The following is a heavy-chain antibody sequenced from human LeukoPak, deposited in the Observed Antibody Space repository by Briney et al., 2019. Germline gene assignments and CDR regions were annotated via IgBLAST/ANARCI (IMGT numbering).Heavy chain of an antibody. J-gene: IGHJ4*02. V-gene: IGHV1-2*02. CDR3: ARNKEGKSLDY. Sequence: AASVKVSFKASGYTFTGYYMHWVRQAPGQGLEGMGWINPNSGGTNYAQKFQGRVTMTRDTSISTAYMELSRLRFDDTAVYYCARNKEGKSLDYWGQGTLVTVSS. CDR1: GYTFTGYY. CDR2: INPNSGGT.